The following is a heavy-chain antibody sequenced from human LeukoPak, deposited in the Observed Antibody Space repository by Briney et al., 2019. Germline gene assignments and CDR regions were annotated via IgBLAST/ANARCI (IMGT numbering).Heavy chain of an antibody. CDR2: ISGSGDST. Sequence: GGSLRLSCAASGFTFSSYAMSWVRQAPGKGLEWVSAISGSGDSTNYADSVKGRFTISRDNSKNTLYLQMNSLRAEDTAVYYCAKAGAIVVVVAKFFDYWGQGTLVTVSS. J-gene: IGHJ4*02. V-gene: IGHV3-23*01. CDR3: AKAGAIVVVVAKFFDY. D-gene: IGHD2-21*01. CDR1: GFTFSSYA.